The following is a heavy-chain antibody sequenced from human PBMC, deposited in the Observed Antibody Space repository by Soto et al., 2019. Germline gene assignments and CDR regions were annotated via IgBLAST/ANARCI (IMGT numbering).Heavy chain of an antibody. Sequence: DVQLVETGGGWIQPGGSLRLSCAASGCSVSSDYMNWVRQDPGKGLEWVSVIYRGGSTYYADSLRGRFTISRDNSEKTLFLQRKSMRAGDSAVYYCARVTEWNALDICGQCTKVTVSS. V-gene: IGHV3-53*02. D-gene: IGHD3-3*01. CDR1: GCSVSSDY. CDR3: ARVTEWNALDI. J-gene: IGHJ3*02. CDR2: IYRGGST.